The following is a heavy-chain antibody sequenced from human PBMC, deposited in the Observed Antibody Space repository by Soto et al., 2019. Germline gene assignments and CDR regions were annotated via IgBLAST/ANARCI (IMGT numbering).Heavy chain of an antibody. J-gene: IGHJ4*02. CDR2: INGDGSST. V-gene: IGHV3-74*01. CDR3: TRAQQMGY. Sequence: GSLILPCAASGFTFSSYWMHWVRQAPGKGLVWVSLINGDGSSTDYADSVKGRFTISRDNAMNTLHLQMNSLRAEDTAVYYCTRAQQMGYWGQGTLVTVYS. D-gene: IGHD6-13*01. CDR1: GFTFSSYW.